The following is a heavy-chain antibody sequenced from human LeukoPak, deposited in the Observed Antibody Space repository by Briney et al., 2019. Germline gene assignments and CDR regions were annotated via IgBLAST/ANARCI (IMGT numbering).Heavy chain of an antibody. V-gene: IGHV3-30-3*01. D-gene: IGHD6-13*01. Sequence: GGSLRLSCAASGFTFSNYAMHWVRQAPGKGLEWVAVMSYDGSNKYHADSVKGRFTISRDNSKNTLYLQMNSQTAEDTAVYYCARAVREQQLVHYHFFDMDVWGQGTTVTVSS. CDR2: MSYDGSNK. J-gene: IGHJ6*02. CDR3: ARAVREQQLVHYHFFDMDV. CDR1: GFTFSNYA.